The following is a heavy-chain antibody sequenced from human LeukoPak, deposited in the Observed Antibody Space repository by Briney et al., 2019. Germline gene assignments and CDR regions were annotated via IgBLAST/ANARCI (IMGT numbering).Heavy chain of an antibody. Sequence: ASVKVSCKASGYTFTGYYMHWVRQAPGQGLEWMGWINPNSGGTNYAQKFQGRVTMTRDTSISTAYMELSRLRSDDTAVYYCASEVSRPYYYDSSGSDALHIWAQGTMVTVSS. CDR3: ASEVSRPYYYDSSGSDALHI. V-gene: IGHV1-2*02. CDR1: GYTFTGYY. J-gene: IGHJ3*02. CDR2: INPNSGGT. D-gene: IGHD3-22*01.